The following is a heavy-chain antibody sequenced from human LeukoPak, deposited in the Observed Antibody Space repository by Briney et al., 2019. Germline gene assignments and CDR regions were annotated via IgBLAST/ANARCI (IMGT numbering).Heavy chain of an antibody. V-gene: IGHV4-59*01. CDR3: ATTINYYDSSGHYYNWFDP. CDR1: GGSISSYY. CDR2: IYYSGST. Sequence: PSETLSLTCTVSGGSISSYYWSWIRQPPGKGLEWIGHIYYSGSTNYNPSLKSRVTISVDTSKNQFSLRLTSVTAADTAVYYCATTINYYDSSGHYYNWFDPWGQGTLVTVSS. D-gene: IGHD3-22*01. J-gene: IGHJ5*02.